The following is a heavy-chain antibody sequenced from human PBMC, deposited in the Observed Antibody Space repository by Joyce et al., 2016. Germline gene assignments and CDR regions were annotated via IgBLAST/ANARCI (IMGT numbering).Heavy chain of an antibody. V-gene: IGHV4-31*03. D-gene: IGHD5-12*01. CDR1: GASVTIDDYY. CDR2: IHGSGRA. CDR3: ASFPRSISGSTFYFDH. J-gene: IGHJ4*02. Sequence: QVQLQESGPGLVKPSQTLSLTCSVSGASVTIDDYYWIWMGQHTGEGQEWIRYIHGSGRAYYRSTLESRCTIAVDTSKNHFSLKETSVTAADTAVYYCASFPRSISGSTFYFDHWGQGILVTVSS.